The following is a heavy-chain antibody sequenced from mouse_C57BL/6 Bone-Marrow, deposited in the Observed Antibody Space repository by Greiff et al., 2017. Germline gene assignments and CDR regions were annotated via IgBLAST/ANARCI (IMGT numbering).Heavy chain of an antibody. D-gene: IGHD2-2*01. CDR3: ASGGWLRRGGYSDY. V-gene: IGHV1-81*01. CDR1: GYTFTSSG. CDR2: IYPRSGNT. Sequence: QVQLQQSGAELARPGASVKLSCKASGYTFTSSGISWVKQRTGQGLEWIGEIYPRSGNTYYNEKFKSKATLPVDKPSRTAYIQLSSLTSADSEVDDCASGGWLRRGGYSDYWGQGTTLTVAS. J-gene: IGHJ2*01.